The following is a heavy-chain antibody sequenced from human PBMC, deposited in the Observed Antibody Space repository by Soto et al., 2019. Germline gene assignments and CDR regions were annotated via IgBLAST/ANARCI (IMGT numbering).Heavy chain of an antibody. CDR3: AREGNLGRCLQPLDF. D-gene: IGHD1-1*01. J-gene: IGHJ4*02. Sequence: SETPSLTFTVSRASISRDDCSWTRQPPGKRLEWIGNIHYNGNTKYNPSLKSRVTMSVDPSKNQFSLKLISVTAADPAKYCCAREGNLGRCLQPLDFWTQGSMVIVS. CDR2: IHYNGNT. V-gene: IGHV4-59*01. CDR1: RASISRDD.